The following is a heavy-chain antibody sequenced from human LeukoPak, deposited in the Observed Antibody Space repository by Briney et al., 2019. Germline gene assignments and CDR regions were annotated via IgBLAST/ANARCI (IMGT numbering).Heavy chain of an antibody. CDR2: ISSSSSTI. J-gene: IGHJ3*02. V-gene: IGHV3-48*01. CDR1: GFTFSSYS. D-gene: IGHD3-3*01. Sequence: GGSLRLSCAASGFTFSSYSMNWVRQAPGKGLEWVSYISSSSSTIYYADSVKGRFTISRDNAKNSLYLQMNSQRAEDTAVYYCARANTPYYDFWSGYRHDAFDIWGQGTMVTVSS. CDR3: ARANTPYYDFWSGYRHDAFDI.